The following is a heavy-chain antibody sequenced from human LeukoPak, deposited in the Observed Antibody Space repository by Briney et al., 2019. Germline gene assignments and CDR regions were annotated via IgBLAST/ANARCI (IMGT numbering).Heavy chain of an antibody. Sequence: SETLSLTCTVSDGSISSSRFYWGGIRQPPGKGLEWIRSMFYKGTTYYNPSLESRVTISVDMSKNLCSLKLSSVTAADTAVYYCVGEEYGRGSYYKSSDWGQGTLVSVSS. CDR2: MFYKGTT. CDR1: DGSISSSRFY. J-gene: IGHJ4*02. V-gene: IGHV4-39*01. D-gene: IGHD3-10*01. CDR3: VGEEYGRGSYYKSSD.